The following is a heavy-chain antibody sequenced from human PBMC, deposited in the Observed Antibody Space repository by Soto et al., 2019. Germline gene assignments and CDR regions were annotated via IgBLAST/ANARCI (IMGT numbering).Heavy chain of an antibody. CDR1: GFTFSSYS. J-gene: IGHJ4*02. Sequence: EVQLVESGGGLVQPGGSLRLSCAASGFTFSSYSMNWVRQAPGKGLEWVSYISSSSTIYYADSVKGRFTISRDNAKNSLYLQMNSLRDEDTAVYYCARDDYTYYYGSGSSTPFDYWGQGTLVTVSS. V-gene: IGHV3-48*02. CDR2: ISSSSTI. D-gene: IGHD3-10*01. CDR3: ARDDYTYYYGSGSSTPFDY.